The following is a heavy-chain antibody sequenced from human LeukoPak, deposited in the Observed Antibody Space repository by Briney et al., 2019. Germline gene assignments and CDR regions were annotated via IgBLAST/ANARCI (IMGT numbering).Heavy chain of an antibody. Sequence: GRSLRLSCAASGFTFNSYAMHWVRQAAGKGLEWVAIISYAGSNKFYADSVKGRFAISRDNSKNTLYLQMDSLRAEDTAVYYCAKTKVGTGLDALDIWGQGTMVTVSS. CDR1: GFTFNSYA. V-gene: IGHV3-30-3*02. D-gene: IGHD2-21*02. CDR2: ISYAGSNK. CDR3: AKTKVGTGLDALDI. J-gene: IGHJ3*02.